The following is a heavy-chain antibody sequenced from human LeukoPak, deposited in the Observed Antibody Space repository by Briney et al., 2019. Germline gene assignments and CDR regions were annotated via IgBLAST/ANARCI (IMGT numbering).Heavy chain of an antibody. CDR2: IKLDGSEK. CDR3: ARDQYDTWSRRGNFDS. V-gene: IGHV3-7*03. Sequence: GESLRLSCVASGFSFGKYWMSWARQAPGKGLEWVANIKLDGSEKNYVDSVKGRFTISRDNTKNSLYLQMNSLRAEDTAVFYCARDQYDTWSRRGNFDSWGQGTLVIVSS. CDR1: GFSFGKYW. J-gene: IGHJ4*02. D-gene: IGHD3/OR15-3a*01.